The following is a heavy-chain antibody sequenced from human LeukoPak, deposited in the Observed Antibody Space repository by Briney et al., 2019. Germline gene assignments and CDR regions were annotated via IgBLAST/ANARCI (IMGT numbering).Heavy chain of an antibody. CDR1: GFPFSRYY. V-gene: IGHV1-46*01. D-gene: IGHD3-22*01. CDR2: INPSGGST. J-gene: IGHJ4*02. Sequence: EASVKVSCKASGFPFSRYYVHWVRQAPGQGLEWLGIINPSGGSTFYAENFQGSVTMTRDMSTSTVYMELSSLRSEDTAIYYCARARQYDSIDYWGQGTLVTVSS. CDR3: ARARQYDSIDY.